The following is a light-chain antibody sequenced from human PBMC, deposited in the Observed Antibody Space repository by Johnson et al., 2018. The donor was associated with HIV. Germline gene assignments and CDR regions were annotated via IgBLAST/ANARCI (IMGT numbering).Light chain of an antibody. CDR2: ENN. V-gene: IGLV1-51*02. CDR1: SSNIGSNY. Sequence: QSVLTQPPSVSAAPGQNVNISCSGGSSNIGSNYVSWYQHFPGTAPKLLIYENNKRPSGIPDRFSGSKSGTSVTLDITGLQTGDEADYYCATWDTSLSTGGVFGTGTKVTVL. J-gene: IGLJ1*01. CDR3: ATWDTSLSTGGV.